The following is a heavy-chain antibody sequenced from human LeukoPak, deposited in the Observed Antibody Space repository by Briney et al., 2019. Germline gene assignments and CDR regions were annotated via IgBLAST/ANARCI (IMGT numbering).Heavy chain of an antibody. CDR1: GYTFTSYG. D-gene: IGHD3-22*01. J-gene: IGHJ4*02. Sequence: ASVKVSCKASGYTFTSYGISWVRQAPGQGLEWMGWISAYNGNTNYAQKLQGRVTMTTDTSTSTAYMELRSLRSDDTAVYYCARDDLPYYYDSSGPPGADYWGQGTLVTVSS. CDR2: ISAYNGNT. CDR3: ARDDLPYYYDSSGPPGADY. V-gene: IGHV1-18*01.